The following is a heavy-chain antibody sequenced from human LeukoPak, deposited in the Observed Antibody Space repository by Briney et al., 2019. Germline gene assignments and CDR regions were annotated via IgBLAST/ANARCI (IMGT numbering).Heavy chain of an antibody. Sequence: SQTLSLTCTVSGGSISSGGYYWGWIRQPPGKGLEWIGSMFYTGSTYYNPSLNSRVTISIDTSKNQFSLKLSSVTAADTAVYYCATLAVASTDFWGQGTLVTVSS. CDR2: MFYTGST. V-gene: IGHV4-39*01. CDR3: ATLAVASTDF. CDR1: GGSISSGGYY. J-gene: IGHJ4*02. D-gene: IGHD6-19*01.